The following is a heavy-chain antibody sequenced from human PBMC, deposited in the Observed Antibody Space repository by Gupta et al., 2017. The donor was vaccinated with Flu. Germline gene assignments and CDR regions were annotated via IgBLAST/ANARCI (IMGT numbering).Heavy chain of an antibody. V-gene: IGHV3-74*01. CDR1: GFTFSHYY. J-gene: IGHJ3*02. CDR3: ARGGYYSYDAFDI. CDR2: IYSDGTST. Sequence: EGQLLQSGGTFVQPGRSLRLSGAASGFTFSHYYMHWVRQAPGKGLVWVSRIYSDGTSTSYADSVKGRFTISRDNAKNTLYLQMNSLRVEDTAVYYCARGGYYSYDAFDIWGQGAVVTVSS. D-gene: IGHD3-22*01.